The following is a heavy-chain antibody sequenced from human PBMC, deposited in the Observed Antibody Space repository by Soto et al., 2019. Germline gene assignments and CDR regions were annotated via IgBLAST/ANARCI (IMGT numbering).Heavy chain of an antibody. CDR3: AREGNSGPYHYYRLDV. CDR1: GGSISSGGYY. D-gene: IGHD4-4*01. Sequence: PSETLSLTCTVSGGSISSGGYYWSWIRQHPGKGLEWIGYIYYSGSTYYNPSLKSRVTISVDTSKNQFSLKLSSVTAADTAVYYCAREGNSGPYHYYRLDVWGQGTTVTVSS. J-gene: IGHJ6*02. CDR2: IYYSGST. V-gene: IGHV4-31*03.